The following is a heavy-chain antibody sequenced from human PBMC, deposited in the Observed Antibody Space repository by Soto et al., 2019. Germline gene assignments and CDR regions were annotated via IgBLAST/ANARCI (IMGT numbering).Heavy chain of an antibody. CDR2: INHSGST. CDR1: GGSFSGYY. J-gene: IGHJ4*02. Sequence: PSETLSLTCAVYGGSFSGYYWSWIRQPPGKGLEWIGEINHSGSTNYNPSLKSRVTISVDTSKNQFSLKLSSVTAADTAVYYCARLGWQYDKNDYWGQGTLVTVS. V-gene: IGHV4-34*01. CDR3: ARLGWQYDKNDY. D-gene: IGHD3-22*01.